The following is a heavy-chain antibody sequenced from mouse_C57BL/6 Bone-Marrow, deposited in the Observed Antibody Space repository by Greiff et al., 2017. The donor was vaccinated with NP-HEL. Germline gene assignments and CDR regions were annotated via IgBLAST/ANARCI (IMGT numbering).Heavy chain of an antibody. CDR2: INPGSGST. D-gene: IGHD1-1*01. CDR1: GFTFTSYW. J-gene: IGHJ3*01. Sequence: VQLQQPGADLVKPGASVTLSCKASGFTFTSYWITWVRQRPGQGLEWIGTINPGSGSTNYTEKFKGKATLTVDTSSSTAYMQLSSLTSEDAAVYYCYYYGSSWGQGTLVTVSA. CDR3: YYYGSS. V-gene: IGHV1-55*01.